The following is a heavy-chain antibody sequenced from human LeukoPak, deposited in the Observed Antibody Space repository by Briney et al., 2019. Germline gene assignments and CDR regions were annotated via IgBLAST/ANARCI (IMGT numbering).Heavy chain of an antibody. CDR2: ISGSGGST. D-gene: IGHD6-19*01. V-gene: IGHV3-23*01. CDR3: AKVARSGWGYFDY. Sequence: PGGSLRLSCAASGFTFSSYAMSWVRQAPGKWQERVSAISGSGGSTYYADSVKGRFTISRDNSKNTLYLQMNSLRAEDTAVYYCAKVARSGWGYFDYWGQGTLVTVSS. J-gene: IGHJ4*02. CDR1: GFTFSSYA.